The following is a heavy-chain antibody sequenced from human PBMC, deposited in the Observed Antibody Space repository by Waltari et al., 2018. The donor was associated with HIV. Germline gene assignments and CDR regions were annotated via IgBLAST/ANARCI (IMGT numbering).Heavy chain of an antibody. D-gene: IGHD4-17*01. CDR3: ARDPPPNGDYTRDYYYYGMDV. J-gene: IGHJ6*02. V-gene: IGHV3-53*01. CDR1: GFTVSSNY. CDR2: IYSGGST. Sequence: EVQLVESGGGLIQPGGSLRLSCAASGFTVSSNYMSWVRQAPGKGLEWVSVIYSGGSTYYADAVKGRFTISRDNSKNTLYLQMNSLRAEDTAVYYCARDPPPNGDYTRDYYYYGMDVWGQGTTVTVSS.